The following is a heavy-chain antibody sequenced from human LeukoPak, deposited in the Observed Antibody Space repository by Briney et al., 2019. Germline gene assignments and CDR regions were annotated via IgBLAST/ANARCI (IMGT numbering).Heavy chain of an antibody. CDR3: ARDQAIRYSDWLLPDYYYYGMDV. D-gene: IGHD3-9*01. Sequence: ASVKVSCKASGGTFSSYAISWVRQAPGQGLEWMGGIIPIFGTANYAQKFQGRVTITADESTSTAYMELSSLRSEDTAVYYCARDQAIRYSDWLLPDYYYYGMDVWGKGTTVTVSS. CDR2: IIPIFGTA. V-gene: IGHV1-69*13. CDR1: GGTFSSYA. J-gene: IGHJ6*04.